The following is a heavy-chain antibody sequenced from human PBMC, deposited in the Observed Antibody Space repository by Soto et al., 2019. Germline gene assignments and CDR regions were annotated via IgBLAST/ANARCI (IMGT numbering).Heavy chain of an antibody. CDR3: ASGHSSGYYYQHWFDP. D-gene: IGHD3-22*01. CDR2: IYYSGST. CDR1: GGSVSSGSYY. V-gene: IGHV4-61*01. Sequence: SETLSLTCTVSGGSVSSGSYYWSWIRQPPGKGLEWIGYIYYSGSTNYNPSLKSRVAISVDTSKNQFSLKLSSVTAADTAVYYCASGHSSGYYYQHWFDPWGQGTLVTVSS. J-gene: IGHJ5*02.